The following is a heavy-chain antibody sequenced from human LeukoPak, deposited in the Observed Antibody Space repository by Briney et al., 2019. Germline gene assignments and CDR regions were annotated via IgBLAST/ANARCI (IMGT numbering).Heavy chain of an antibody. CDR1: GYTFTGYY. Sequence: ASVKVSCKASGYTFTGYYMHWVRQAPGQGLEWMGWINPNSGGTNYAQKFQGRVTMTRDTSISTAYMELSRLRSDDTAVYYCARDVAYSSSWVYYYYYGMDVWGQGTTVTVSS. V-gene: IGHV1-2*02. CDR3: ARDVAYSSSWVYYYYYGMDV. D-gene: IGHD6-13*01. J-gene: IGHJ6*02. CDR2: INPNSGGT.